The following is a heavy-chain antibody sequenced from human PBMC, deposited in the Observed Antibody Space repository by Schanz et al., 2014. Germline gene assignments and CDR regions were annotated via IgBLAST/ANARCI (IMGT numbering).Heavy chain of an antibody. CDR2: ISAYTNNT. D-gene: IGHD5-18*01. Sequence: GPGVKEPGASVKVSCEASRYTFNTYGLNWVRQAPGQGLEWMGWISAYTNNTNYAQKVQGRVTMTTDTSTGTAYMELRSLRSDDTAVYYCARGGYSYALSAFDIWGQGTMXTVSS. J-gene: IGHJ3*02. V-gene: IGHV1-18*01. CDR3: ARGGYSYALSAFDI. CDR1: RYTFNTYG.